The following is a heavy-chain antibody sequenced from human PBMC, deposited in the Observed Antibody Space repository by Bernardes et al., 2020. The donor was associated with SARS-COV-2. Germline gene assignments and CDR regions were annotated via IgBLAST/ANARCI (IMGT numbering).Heavy chain of an antibody. V-gene: IGHV4-39*01. CDR3: SRRGGWLGELY. J-gene: IGHJ4*02. Sequence: SETLSLTCTVSGGSISSSNYYWGWIRQPPGKGLEWIGSIYYSGSTYYNPSLKSRVTIFADTSKNHFSLKLNSVTAADTAVYYCSRRGGWLGELYWGQGTLVTVSS. CDR2: IYYSGST. D-gene: IGHD3-10*01. CDR1: GGSISSSNYY.